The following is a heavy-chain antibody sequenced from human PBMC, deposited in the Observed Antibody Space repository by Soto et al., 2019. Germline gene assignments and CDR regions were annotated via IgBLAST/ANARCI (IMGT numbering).Heavy chain of an antibody. J-gene: IGHJ3*02. V-gene: IGHV3-11*01. Sequence: GALRLSCPASGFTFTDYYMTWIRQAPGKGLEWISYISGSGSIMYYADSVKGRFTVSRDNAKNSLYLQMNSLRAEDTAVYYCARQNFGNAFDIWGQGTMVTVSS. CDR2: ISGSGSIM. D-gene: IGHD1-7*01. CDR1: GFTFTDYY. CDR3: ARQNFGNAFDI.